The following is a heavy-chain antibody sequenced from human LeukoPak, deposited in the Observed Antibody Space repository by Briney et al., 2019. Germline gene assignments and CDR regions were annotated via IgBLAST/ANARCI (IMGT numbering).Heavy chain of an antibody. CDR3: ARAGGSSSWYGFDY. CDR2: ISYDGSNK. Sequence: PGGSLRLSCAASGFTFSSYAMHWVRQAPGKGLEWVAVISYDGSNKHYADSVKGRFTISRDNSKNTLYLQMNSLRTEDTAVYYCARAGGSSSWYGFDYWGQGTLVTVSS. CDR1: GFTFSSYA. J-gene: IGHJ4*02. V-gene: IGHV3-30-3*01. D-gene: IGHD6-13*01.